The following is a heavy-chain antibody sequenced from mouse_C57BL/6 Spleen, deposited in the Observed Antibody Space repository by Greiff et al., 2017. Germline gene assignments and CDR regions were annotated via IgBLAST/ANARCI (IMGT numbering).Heavy chain of an antibody. D-gene: IGHD2-2*01. CDR2: INPKNGGT. CDR3: ARSVRWLRRWYVDV. V-gene: IGHV1-26*01. CDR1: GYTFNDYY. J-gene: IGHJ1*03. Sequence: VQLQQSVPELVKPGASVKISCKASGYTFNDYYMNWVKQSHGKSLEWIGDINPKNGGTSYNQKFKGKATLTVDKSSSTAYMELRSLTSEDSALYYCARSVRWLRRWYVDVWGRGTTVTVSS.